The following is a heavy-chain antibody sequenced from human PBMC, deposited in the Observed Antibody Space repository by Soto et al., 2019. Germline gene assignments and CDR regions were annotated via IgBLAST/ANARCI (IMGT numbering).Heavy chain of an antibody. D-gene: IGHD3-3*01. CDR2: IYYSGST. CDR1: GVSISSSRYY. V-gene: IGHV4-39*01. J-gene: IGHJ5*02. Sequence: XETLSLTCPVSGVSISSSRYYWGWIRQPPGKGLEWIGIIYYSGSTYYNPSLKSRVTISVDTSKNQFSLKLSSVTAADTAVYYCARHHPFGVAGGWFDHWGQGPLVTVSS. CDR3: ARHHPFGVAGGWFDH.